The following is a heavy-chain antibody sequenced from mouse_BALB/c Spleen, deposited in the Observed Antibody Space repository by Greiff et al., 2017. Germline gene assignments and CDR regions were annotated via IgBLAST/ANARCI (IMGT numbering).Heavy chain of an antibody. V-gene: IGHV1-7*01. CDR3: ARRAHYFDY. J-gene: IGHJ2*01. D-gene: IGHD3-1*01. CDR1: GYTFTSYW. Sequence: VQLVESGAELAKPGASVKMSCKASGYTFTSYWMHWVKQRPGQGLEWIGYINPSTGYTEYNQKFKDKATLTADKSSSTAYMQLSSLTSEDSAVYYCARRAHYFDYWGQGTTLTVSS. CDR2: INPSTGYT.